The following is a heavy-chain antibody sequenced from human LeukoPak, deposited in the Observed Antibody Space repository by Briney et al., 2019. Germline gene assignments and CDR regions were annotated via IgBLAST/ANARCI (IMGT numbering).Heavy chain of an antibody. CDR1: GFSFSSHW. V-gene: IGHV3-74*01. Sequence: GGSLRLSCAASGFSFSSHWMHWVRQVPGKGLVWVSRINQDGSNTFYADSVKGRFTISRDNSKNTLYLQMNSLRAEGTAVYYCARSSWTGTTFRVRPMDVWGKGTTVTVSS. J-gene: IGHJ6*03. D-gene: IGHD1-7*01. CDR2: INQDGSNT. CDR3: ARSSWTGTTFRVRPMDV.